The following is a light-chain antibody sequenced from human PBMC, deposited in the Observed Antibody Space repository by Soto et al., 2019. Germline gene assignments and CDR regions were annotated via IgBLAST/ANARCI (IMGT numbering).Light chain of an antibody. CDR2: DVS. V-gene: IGLV2-14*01. Sequence: QSVLTQPASVSGSPGQSITISCTGTSSDVGGYNYVSWYQQHPGKAPKLMIYDVSNRPSGVSNRFSGSKSGNTASLTISGLQAEDEADYYCSSYTSSSTLGVFGGGTKVIVL. CDR3: SSYTSSSTLGV. J-gene: IGLJ2*01. CDR1: SSDVGGYNY.